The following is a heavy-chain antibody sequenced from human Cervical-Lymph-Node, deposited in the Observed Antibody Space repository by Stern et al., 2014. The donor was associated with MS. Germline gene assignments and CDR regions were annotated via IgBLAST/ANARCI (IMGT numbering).Heavy chain of an antibody. CDR2: IIPMLDLP. Sequence: VHLVESGAEVKKPGSSVRVSCKASGGNFNTYTVYWVRQAPGKGLEWMGKIIPMLDLPVYAQRFQGRVTITLDKSTSTAYIDLNSLTSEDTAVYYCARPRGREAASALDYWGQGTLVTVSS. CDR3: ARPRGREAASALDY. V-gene: IGHV1-69*09. CDR1: GGNFNTYT. D-gene: IGHD2-15*01. J-gene: IGHJ4*02.